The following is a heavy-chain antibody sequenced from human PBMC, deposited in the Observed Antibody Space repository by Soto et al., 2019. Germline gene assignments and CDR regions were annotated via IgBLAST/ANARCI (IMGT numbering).Heavy chain of an antibody. V-gene: IGHV1-69*01. CDR1: GGTFSSYA. CDR2: IIPIFGTA. J-gene: IGHJ4*02. CDR3: ARDKASAGWDY. Sequence: QVQLVQSGAEVKKPGSSVKVSCKASGGTFSSYAISWVRQAPGQGLEWMGGIIPIFGTANYAQKFQGRVTITADESTSTDYMEMSSLRAEDTAVYYCARDKASAGWDYWGQGTLVTVSS. D-gene: IGHD2-15*01.